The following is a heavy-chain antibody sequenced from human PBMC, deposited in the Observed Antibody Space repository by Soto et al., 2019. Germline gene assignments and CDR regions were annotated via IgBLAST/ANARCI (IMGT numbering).Heavy chain of an antibody. J-gene: IGHJ4*02. CDR1: GFTFSSYA. Sequence: PGGSLRLSCAASGFTFSSYAMSWVRQAPGKGLEWVSAISGSGGSTYYADSVKGRFTISRDNSKNTLYLQMNSLRAEDTAVYYCASSQYYYDSRGYYGFWYFDYWGQGTLVTVSS. CDR3: ASSQYYYDSRGYYGFWYFDY. D-gene: IGHD3-22*01. V-gene: IGHV3-23*01. CDR2: ISGSGGST.